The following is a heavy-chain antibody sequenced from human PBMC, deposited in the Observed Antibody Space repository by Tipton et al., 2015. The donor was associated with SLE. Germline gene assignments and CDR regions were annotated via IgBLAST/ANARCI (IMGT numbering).Heavy chain of an antibody. V-gene: IGHV4-61*02. CDR3: ARETEDTGWIHSRDYIYYYYVDV. D-gene: IGHD6-19*01. CDR1: GGSISSGSYY. Sequence: TLSLTCTVSGGSISSGSYYWSWIRQPAGGLEWIGRIFTSGNTNYNPSLKSRVTISVDTSKNQFSLELSSVTAADTAVYYCARETEDTGWIHSRDYIYYYYVDVWGQGTTVTVSS. J-gene: IGHJ6*03. CDR2: IFTSGNT.